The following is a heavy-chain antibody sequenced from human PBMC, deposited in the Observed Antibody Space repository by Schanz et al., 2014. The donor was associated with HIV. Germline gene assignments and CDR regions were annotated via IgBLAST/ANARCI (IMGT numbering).Heavy chain of an antibody. CDR2: ISSSGSST. D-gene: IGHD3-10*01. CDR1: GFTFSNYA. CDR3: AKSGNGRSLDF. J-gene: IGHJ4*02. V-gene: IGHV3-23*01. Sequence: EVQLMDSGGGLVRPGGSLRLSCAASGFTFSNYAMSWVRQAPGKGLEWVSGISSSGSSTYYADSVKGRFTISRDNSKNTLYLQMNSLRAEDTAVFYCAKSGNGRSLDFWGQGTLVTVSS.